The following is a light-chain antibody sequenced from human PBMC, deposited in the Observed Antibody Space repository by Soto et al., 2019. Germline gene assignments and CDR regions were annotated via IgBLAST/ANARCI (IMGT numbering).Light chain of an antibody. V-gene: IGKV4-1*01. CDR3: QQYYSLPLT. J-gene: IGKJ5*01. Sequence: DIVMTQSPDSLAVSLGERATVNCKSSQSILYSSDNKNYLAWYQQKAGQPPKLLIYWASTRESGVPDQFSGSGSGTDFTLTISSLQAEDVAVYYCQQYYSLPLTFGQGTRLEIK. CDR2: WAS. CDR1: QSILYSSDNKNY.